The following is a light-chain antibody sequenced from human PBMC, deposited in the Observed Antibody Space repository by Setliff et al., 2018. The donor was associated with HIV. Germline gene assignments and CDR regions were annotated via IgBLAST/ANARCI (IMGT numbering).Light chain of an antibody. CDR2: EVN. V-gene: IGLV2-23*02. J-gene: IGLJ1*01. Sequence: QSVLTQPASVSGSPGQSITISCTGTSSDVGSFHLVSWYQQHPGKAPKLMISEVNKRPSGVSNRFSGSKSGITASLTISGLQAEDEADYYCCSYAGSSTYVFGTGTNVTVL. CDR1: SSDVGSFHL. CDR3: CSYAGSSTYV.